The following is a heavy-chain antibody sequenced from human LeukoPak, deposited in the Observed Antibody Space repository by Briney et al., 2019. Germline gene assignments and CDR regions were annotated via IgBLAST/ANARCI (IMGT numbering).Heavy chain of an antibody. Sequence: GASVKVSCKASGYSFTNVGISWVREAPGQGLEWMGWISVYNGDTNYAQKFQGRVTMTRDTSITTAYMELSRLRSDDTAVYYCARHPKTMIVGLFAYWGQGPLVTVSS. CDR2: ISVYNGDT. J-gene: IGHJ4*02. D-gene: IGHD3-22*01. CDR3: ARHPKTMIVGLFAY. CDR1: GYSFTNVG. V-gene: IGHV1-18*01.